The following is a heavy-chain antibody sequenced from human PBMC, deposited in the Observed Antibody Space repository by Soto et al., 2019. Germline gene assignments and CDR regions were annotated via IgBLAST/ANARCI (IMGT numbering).Heavy chain of an antibody. CDR1: GYTFNIED. V-gene: IGHV1-18*01. Sequence: QVQLVQSGAEVKKPGASVKVSCKASGYTFNIEDISWVRQAPGQGLEWMGWISAYNGDTKYAQKFQDRVTVTTDTSTSTAYMELRSLTSDDTAVYYCAIERGDCSGGTCSYWFDPWGQGTLVTVSS. CDR3: AIERGDCSGGTCSYWFDP. CDR2: ISAYNGDT. D-gene: IGHD2-15*01. J-gene: IGHJ5*02.